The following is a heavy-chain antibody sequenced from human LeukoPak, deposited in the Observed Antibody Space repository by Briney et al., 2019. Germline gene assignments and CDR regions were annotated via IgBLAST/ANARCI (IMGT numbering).Heavy chain of an antibody. CDR3: ASGPYPAAGTDHQFDY. D-gene: IGHD6-13*01. CDR2: IYYRGST. J-gene: IGHJ4*02. V-gene: IGHV4-59*01. CDR1: GASISSYY. Sequence: SETLSLTCTVSGASISSYYWSWIRQPPGKGLEWIGYIYYRGSTNYNPSLKSRVTISVDTSKNQFSLKLSSVTAADTSVYYCASGPYPAAGTDHQFDYWGQGTLVTVSS.